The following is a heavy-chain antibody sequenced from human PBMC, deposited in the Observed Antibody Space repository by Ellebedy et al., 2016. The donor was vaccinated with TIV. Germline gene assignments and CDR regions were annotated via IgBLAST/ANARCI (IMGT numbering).Heavy chain of an antibody. Sequence: MPSETLSLTCTVSGGSISTYYWSWIRQPPGKGLAWIGYIYYSGSTKYNPALKSRVTMSVDTSKKQLSLNLSSVTAADTAVYYCATSYDSSGYYDDDAFDIWGQGTMVTVSS. CDR2: IYYSGST. J-gene: IGHJ3*02. CDR3: ATSYDSSGYYDDDAFDI. CDR1: GGSISTYY. D-gene: IGHD3-22*01. V-gene: IGHV4-59*01.